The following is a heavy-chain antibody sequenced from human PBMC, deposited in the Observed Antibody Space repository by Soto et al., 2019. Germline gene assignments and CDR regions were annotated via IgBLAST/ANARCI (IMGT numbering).Heavy chain of an antibody. CDR2: IYYSGST. D-gene: IGHD1-26*01. V-gene: IGHV4-59*01. CDR1: GGSISTYS. J-gene: IGHJ4*02. CDR3: ARGRGSYFNYFDY. Sequence: TLSLTCTVSGGSISTYSWNWIRQPPGKGLEWIGYIYYSGSTNYNPSLKSRVTISVDTSKNQFSLKLSSVTAADTAVYYCARGRGSYFNYFDYWGQGTLVTVSS.